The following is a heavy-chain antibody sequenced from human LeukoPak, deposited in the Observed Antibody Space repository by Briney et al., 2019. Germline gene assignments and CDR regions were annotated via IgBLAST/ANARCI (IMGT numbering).Heavy chain of an antibody. CDR3: TKSTDYWYYGMDV. CDR2: IGANVGST. Sequence: PGGSLRLSCVACGFTFSTFAMYWLRQAPGKGLEWVSAIGANVGSTSYADSVRGRFTISRDNSRNTLYLQMSSLRTDDTATYYCTKSTDYWYYGMDVWGQGTTVTVSS. J-gene: IGHJ6*02. V-gene: IGHV3-23*01. CDR1: GFTFSTFA. D-gene: IGHD2-8*02.